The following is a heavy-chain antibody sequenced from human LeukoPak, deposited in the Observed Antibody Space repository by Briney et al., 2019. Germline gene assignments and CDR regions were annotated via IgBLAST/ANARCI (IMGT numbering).Heavy chain of an antibody. D-gene: IGHD3-9*01. CDR1: GFTFSSYA. J-gene: IGHJ4*02. CDR2: ISGSGGST. Sequence: GGSLRLSCAASGFTFSSYAMSWVRQAPGKGLEWVSAISGSGGSTYYADSVKGRFTISRDNSKNTLYLQMNSLRAEDTAVYYCAKVEDILTGYPLGFDYWGQGTLVTVSS. CDR3: AKVEDILTGYPLGFDY. V-gene: IGHV3-23*01.